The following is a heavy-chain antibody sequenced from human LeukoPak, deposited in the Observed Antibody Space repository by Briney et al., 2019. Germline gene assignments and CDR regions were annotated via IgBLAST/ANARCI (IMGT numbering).Heavy chain of an antibody. V-gene: IGHV4-39*01. CDR2: IYYSKNT. J-gene: IGHJ4*02. D-gene: IGHD5-18*01. Sequence: SETLSLTCTVSGGPISSSSAYWGWIRQPPGKGQEWIGSIYYSKNTYYNPSLKSRVTISADTSKNQFSLTLGSVSATDTAVYYCVSPRGFSYGYFDYWGQGTLVTVSS. CDR1: GGPISSSSAY. CDR3: VSPRGFSYGYFDY.